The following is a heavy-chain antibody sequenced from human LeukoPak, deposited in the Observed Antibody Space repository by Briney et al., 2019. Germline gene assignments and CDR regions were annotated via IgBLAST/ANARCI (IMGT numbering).Heavy chain of an antibody. Sequence: PGGSLRLSCAASGFTFSGVSMNWVRQAPGKGLEWISYISRSGSTIYYADSVKGRVTISRDNAKNSLYLQMNSLRAEDTAVYYCASPGGVYDYVFDYWGQGTLVTVSS. V-gene: IGHV3-48*01. J-gene: IGHJ4*02. CDR2: ISRSGSTI. CDR3: ASPGGVYDYVFDY. CDR1: GFTFSGVS. D-gene: IGHD3-16*01.